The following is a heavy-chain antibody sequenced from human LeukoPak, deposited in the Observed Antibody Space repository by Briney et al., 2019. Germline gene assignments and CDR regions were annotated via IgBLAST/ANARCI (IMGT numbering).Heavy chain of an antibody. J-gene: IGHJ5*02. CDR3: ARGQLWQTGWFDP. CDR1: GFTFSDYS. Sequence: GRSLRLSCAASGFTFSDYSMHWVRQAPGKGLEWLSCISSTSSYKYYADSVRGRFTISRDNAKNSLFLQMNSLRAEDTAVYYCARGQLWQTGWFDPWGQGTLVTASS. CDR2: ISSTSSYK. V-gene: IGHV3-21*01. D-gene: IGHD5-18*01.